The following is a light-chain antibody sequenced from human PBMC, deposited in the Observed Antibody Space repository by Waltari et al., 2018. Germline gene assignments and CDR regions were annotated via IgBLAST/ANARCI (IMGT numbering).Light chain of an antibody. J-gene: IGKJ4*01. CDR3: HQSTSLPLT. V-gene: IGKV6D-21*02. Sequence: EIVLTQSPDFHYVTPKEKVTIPFRASHGIGSALHWYQQKPGQSPKLLIKFASQSISGVPSRFSGSGSGTDFTLTINSLEAEDAAAYYCHQSTSLPLTFGGGTKVEIK. CDR1: HGIGSA. CDR2: FAS.